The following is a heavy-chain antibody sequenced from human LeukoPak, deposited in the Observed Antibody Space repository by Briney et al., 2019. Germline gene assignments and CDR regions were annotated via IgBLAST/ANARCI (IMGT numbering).Heavy chain of an antibody. CDR2: SYSSGST. CDR3: ARDQLWSPYYFDY. CDR1: SGSINSGSYY. V-gene: IGHV4-61*02. J-gene: IGHJ4*02. D-gene: IGHD5-18*01. Sequence: PSETLSLTCTVSSGSINSGSYYWNWIRQPAGKGLEWIGRSYSSGSTNYNPSLKSRVTISVDTSKNQFSLKLSSVTAADTAVYYCARDQLWSPYYFDYWGQGTLVTVSS.